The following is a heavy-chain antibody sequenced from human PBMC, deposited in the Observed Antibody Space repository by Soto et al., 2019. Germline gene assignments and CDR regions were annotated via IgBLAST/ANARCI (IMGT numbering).Heavy chain of an antibody. CDR3: ARHKDYYYYGMDV. J-gene: IGHJ6*02. V-gene: IGHV4-39*01. CDR1: GGSISSSSYY. CDR2: IYYSGST. Sequence: ETLSLTCTVSGGSISSSSYYWGWIRQPPGKGLEWIGSIYYSGSTYYNPSLKSRVTISVDTSKNQFSLKLSSVTAADTAVYYCARHKDYYYYGMDVWGQGTTVTVSS.